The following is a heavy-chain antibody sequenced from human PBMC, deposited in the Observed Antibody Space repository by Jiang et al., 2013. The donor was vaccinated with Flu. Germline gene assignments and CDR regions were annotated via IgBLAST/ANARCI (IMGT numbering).Heavy chain of an antibody. Sequence: PTQTLTLTCTFSGFSLSTSGMCVSWIRQPPGKALEWLALIDWDDDKYYSTSLKTRLTISKDTSKNQVVLTMTNMDPVDTATYYCARRFLYYDSSGYDRYGMDVWGQGTTVTVSS. CDR3: ARRFLYYDSSGYDRYGMDV. CDR1: GFSLSTSGMC. CDR2: IDWDDDK. V-gene: IGHV2-70*01. D-gene: IGHD3-22*01. J-gene: IGHJ6*02.